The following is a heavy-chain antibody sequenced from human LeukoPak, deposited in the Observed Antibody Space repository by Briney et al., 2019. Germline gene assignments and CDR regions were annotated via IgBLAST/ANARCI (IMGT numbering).Heavy chain of an antibody. V-gene: IGHV4-59*01. Sequence: SETLSLTCTVSGGSISSYYWSWIRQPPGKGLEWIGYIYYSGSPNYNPSLKSRVTISVDTSKNQFPLKLSSVTAADTAVYFCAGGSTMIRGAADYWGQGTLVTVSS. CDR2: IYYSGSP. CDR3: AGGSTMIRGAADY. J-gene: IGHJ4*02. D-gene: IGHD3-10*01. CDR1: GGSISSYY.